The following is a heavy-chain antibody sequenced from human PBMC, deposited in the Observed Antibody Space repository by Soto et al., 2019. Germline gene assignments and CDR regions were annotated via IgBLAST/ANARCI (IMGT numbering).Heavy chain of an antibody. J-gene: IGHJ6*02. D-gene: IGHD1-26*01. CDR1: GCTLRTYS. CDR3: ARVPSSGSYRSYSYFGMDV. CDR2: ISSSGSTI. Sequence: EVQLVESGGGLVQPGGSLRVSCAASGCTLRTYSLNWVRQAPGRGLEWISYISSSGSTIYYADSVKGRFTVSRDNAKNSLSLQRNSLRDEDTAVYYCARVPSSGSYRSYSYFGMDVWGPGTTVTVSS. V-gene: IGHV3-48*02.